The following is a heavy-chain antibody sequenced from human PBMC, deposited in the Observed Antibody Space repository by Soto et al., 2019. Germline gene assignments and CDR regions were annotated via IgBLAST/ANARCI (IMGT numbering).Heavy chain of an antibody. D-gene: IGHD3-22*01. CDR1: GFTFSSYG. Sequence: PGGSLRLSCEASGFTFSSYGMHWVRQAPGKGLEWVAVIWYDGSNKYYADSVKGRFTISRDNSKNTLNLQMNSLRAEDTAVYYCARELRPPVVVVITWSGYFDYWGQGT. CDR2: IWYDGSNK. V-gene: IGHV3-33*01. CDR3: ARELRPPVVVVITWSGYFDY. J-gene: IGHJ4*02.